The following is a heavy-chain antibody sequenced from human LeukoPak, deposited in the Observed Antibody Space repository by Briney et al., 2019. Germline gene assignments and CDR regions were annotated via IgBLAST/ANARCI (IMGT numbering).Heavy chain of an antibody. J-gene: IGHJ4*02. CDR2: IYYSGST. CDR1: GVSISSSSYY. D-gene: IGHD3-10*01. Sequence: SETLSLTCTVSGVSISSSSYYWGWIRQPPGKGLEWIGSIYYSGSTYYNPSLKSRVTISVDTSKNQFSLKLSSVTAADTSVYYCARSHYYGSGSYQYWGQGTLVTVSS. V-gene: IGHV4-39*01. CDR3: ARSHYYGSGSYQY.